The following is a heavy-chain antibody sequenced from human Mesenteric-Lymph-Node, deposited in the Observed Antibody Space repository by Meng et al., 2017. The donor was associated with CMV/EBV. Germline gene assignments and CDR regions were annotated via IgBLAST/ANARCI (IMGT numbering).Heavy chain of an antibody. Sequence: SLKISCAASGFTFDDYAMHWVRRAPGKGLEWVSGISWNGRYIGYADSVKGRFTISRDNAKNTLYLQMNSLRPEDTAVYYCARGLVWCSSSSCFLFDYWGQGTLVTVSS. J-gene: IGHJ4*02. CDR1: GFTFDDYA. V-gene: IGHV3-9*01. D-gene: IGHD2-2*01. CDR2: ISWNGRYI. CDR3: ARGLVWCSSSSCFLFDY.